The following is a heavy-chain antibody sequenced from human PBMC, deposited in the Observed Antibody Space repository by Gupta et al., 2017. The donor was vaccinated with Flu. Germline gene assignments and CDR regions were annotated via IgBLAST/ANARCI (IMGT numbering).Heavy chain of an antibody. CDR3: ARAPFAFLVGATTYFDL. Sequence: QVQLQESGPGLVKPSQTLSLTCTVSGGSISSGSYYWSWIRQPAGKGLEWIGRIYTSGSTNYNPSLKSRVTISVDTSKNQFSLKLSSVTAADTAVYYCARAPFAFLVGATTYFDLWGRGTLVTVSS. D-gene: IGHD1-26*01. CDR1: GGSISSGSYY. V-gene: IGHV4-61*02. J-gene: IGHJ2*01. CDR2: IYTSGST.